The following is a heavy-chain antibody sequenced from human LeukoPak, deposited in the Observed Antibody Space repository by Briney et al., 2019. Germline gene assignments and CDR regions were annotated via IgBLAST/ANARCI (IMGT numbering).Heavy chain of an antibody. J-gene: IGHJ2*01. Sequence: PSETLSLTCTVSGGSISSYYWSWIRQPAGKGLEWIGRIYTSGSTNYNPSLKNRVTMSVDTSKNQFSLKLSSVTAADTAVYYCARDHRSSWFGELSYWYFDLWGRGTLVTVSS. V-gene: IGHV4-4*07. CDR2: IYTSGST. CDR1: GGSISSYY. D-gene: IGHD3-10*01. CDR3: ARDHRSSWFGELSYWYFDL.